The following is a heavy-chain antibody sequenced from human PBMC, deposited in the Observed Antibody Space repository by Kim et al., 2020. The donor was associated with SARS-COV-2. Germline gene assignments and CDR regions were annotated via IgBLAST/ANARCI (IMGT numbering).Heavy chain of an antibody. D-gene: IGHD4-17*01. Sequence: GGSLRLSCAASGFTFSSYSMNWVRQAPGKGLEWVSSISSSSSYIYYADSVKGRFTISRDNAKNSLYLQMNSLRAEDTAVYYCARARGIMTTVTSFAYWGQGTLVTVSS. J-gene: IGHJ4*02. CDR3: ARARGIMTTVTSFAY. CDR2: ISSSSSYI. V-gene: IGHV3-21*01. CDR1: GFTFSSYS.